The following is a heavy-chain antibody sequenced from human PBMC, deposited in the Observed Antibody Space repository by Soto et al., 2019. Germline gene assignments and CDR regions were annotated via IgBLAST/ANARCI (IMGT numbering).Heavy chain of an antibody. V-gene: IGHV1-18*04. D-gene: IGHD6-6*01. CDR3: ARASVAARRRGGFYYDQGMDV. J-gene: IGHJ6*02. Sequence: QVQLVQSGAEVKKPGASVKVSCKASGYTFTNYGISWVRQAPGQGLEWMGWISTNSGHTDYAQNLQGRVTMTTDTSTTTAYMELRSLRSDDTAVYYCARASVAARRRGGFYYDQGMDVWGQGTTV. CDR2: ISTNSGHT. CDR1: GYTFTNYG.